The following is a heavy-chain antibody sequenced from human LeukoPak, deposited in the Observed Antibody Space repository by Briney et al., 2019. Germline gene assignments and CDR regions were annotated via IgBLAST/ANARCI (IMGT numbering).Heavy chain of an antibody. CDR2: IYSGGST. Sequence: SETLSRTITMPGGGISSYYWSWIRQPAGKGLEWIGRIYSGGSTNYNPSLKSRVTMSVDSSNNQFSLKLSSVTAADTAVFYCARENTGSYREFDYWGQGTLVNVSS. CDR1: GGGISSYY. CDR3: ARENTGSYREFDY. D-gene: IGHD1-26*01. V-gene: IGHV4-4*07. J-gene: IGHJ4*02.